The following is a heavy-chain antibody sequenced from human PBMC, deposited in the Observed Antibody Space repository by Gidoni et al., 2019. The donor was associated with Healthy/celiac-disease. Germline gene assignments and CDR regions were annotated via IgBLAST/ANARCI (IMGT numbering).Heavy chain of an antibody. V-gene: IGHV3-23*01. CDR2: ISSSGGST. CDR3: AKESRVGDEFDY. CDR1: RFTFSRYA. Sequence: EVQLLESVGGLVQPGGSLRLSCAASRFTFSRYAMSWVRQAPGKGLEWVSDISSSGGSTYYADSVKGRFTISRDNSKNTLYLQMNSLRAEDTAVYYCAKESRVGDEFDYWGQGTLVTVSS. J-gene: IGHJ4*02. D-gene: IGHD2-2*01.